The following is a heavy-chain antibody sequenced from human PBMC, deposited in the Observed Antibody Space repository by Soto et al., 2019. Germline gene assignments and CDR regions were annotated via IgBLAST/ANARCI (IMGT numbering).Heavy chain of an antibody. CDR2: IYSGDTT. CDR3: TRPTSSGYSYY. J-gene: IGHJ4*02. D-gene: IGHD3-22*01. CDR1: EFTVSTNY. V-gene: IGHV3-53*01. Sequence: GGSLRLSGAASEFTVSTNYMSGGRQAPGRGLEWVSGIYSGDTTYYADSVKGRFTSYKDTSKNTLHLQMNSLRAEDTAVYYCTRPTSSGYSYYWGQGTLVTVSS.